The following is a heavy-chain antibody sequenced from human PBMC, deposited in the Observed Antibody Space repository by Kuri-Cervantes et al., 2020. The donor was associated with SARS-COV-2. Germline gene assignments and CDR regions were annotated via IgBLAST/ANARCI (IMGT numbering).Heavy chain of an antibody. CDR1: GGTFSSYA. J-gene: IGHJ4*02. V-gene: IGHV1-69*13. CDR2: IIPIFGTA. CDR3: ARDTGYGADYFDY. Sequence: SVKVSCKASGGTFSSYAISWVRQAPGQGLEWMGGIIPIFGTANYAQKFQGRVTITADESTSTAYMELRSLRSDDTAVYYCARDTGYGADYFDYWGQGTLVTVSS. D-gene: IGHD4-17*01.